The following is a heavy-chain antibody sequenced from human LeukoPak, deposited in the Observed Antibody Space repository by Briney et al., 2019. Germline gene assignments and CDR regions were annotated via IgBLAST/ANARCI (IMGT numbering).Heavy chain of an antibody. CDR1: GFTFSSYA. Sequence: GGSLRLSCAASGFTFSSYAMSWVRQAPGKGLEWVSAISGSGGSTYYADSVKGRFTISRDNSKNTLYLQMNSLRAEDTAVYYCAKDSVRGYSGYDLKYYFDYWGQGTLVTASS. CDR3: AKDSVRGYSGYDLKYYFDY. D-gene: IGHD5-12*01. CDR2: ISGSGGST. J-gene: IGHJ4*02. V-gene: IGHV3-23*01.